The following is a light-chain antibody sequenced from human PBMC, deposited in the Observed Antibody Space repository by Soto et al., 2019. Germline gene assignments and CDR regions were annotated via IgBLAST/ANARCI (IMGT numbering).Light chain of an antibody. CDR3: SAYAGSSVPVA. CDR1: SSDVGGYNF. J-gene: IGLJ2*01. Sequence: QSALTQPPSASGSPGQSVTISCTGASSDVGGYNFVSWYQQHPGKAPKLMIYDVTKRPSGVPDRFSGSKSGITASLTVSGLQADDEADYYCSAYAGSSVPVAFGGGTKVTVL. V-gene: IGLV2-8*01. CDR2: DVT.